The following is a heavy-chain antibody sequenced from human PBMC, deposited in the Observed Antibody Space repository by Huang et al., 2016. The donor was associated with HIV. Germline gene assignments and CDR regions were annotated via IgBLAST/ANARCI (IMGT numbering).Heavy chain of an antibody. CDR1: GFTFSSYW. CDR3: ARDTDVRGGLDY. J-gene: IGHJ4*02. V-gene: IGHV3-74*01. Sequence: DVQLVESGGGLVQPGGSLRLSCAASGFTFSSYWMHWVHQAPGKGLVWGSRINSDGSSTNYADSVKGRFTISRDNAKNTLYLQMNSLRAEDTAVYYCARDTDVRGGLDYWGQGTLVTVSS. D-gene: IGHD4-17*01. CDR2: INSDGSST.